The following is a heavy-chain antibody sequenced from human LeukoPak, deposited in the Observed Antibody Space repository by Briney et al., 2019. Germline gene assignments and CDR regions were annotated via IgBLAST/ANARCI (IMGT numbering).Heavy chain of an antibody. CDR2: IIPILGIA. J-gene: IGHJ6*02. CDR3: ARDWDDVLRYFDWLSEAYGMDV. D-gene: IGHD3-9*01. Sequence: ASVKVSCKASGGTFSSYAISWVRQAPGQGLEWMGRIIPILGIANYAQKFQGRVTITADKSTSTAYMELSSLRSEDTAVYYCARDWDDVLRYFDWLSEAYGMDVWGQGTTVTVSS. CDR1: GGTFSSYA. V-gene: IGHV1-69*04.